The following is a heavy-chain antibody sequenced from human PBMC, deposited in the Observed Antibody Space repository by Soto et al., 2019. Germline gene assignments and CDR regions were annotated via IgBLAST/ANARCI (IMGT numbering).Heavy chain of an antibody. Sequence: QLQLQESGSRLVKSSETLSLTCGVSGDTISTGGYSWAWIRQPPGKALEWIGHTYHSGNPYYNPSLKSRVIISVDRSKNPFSLRVSSVTAADTAVYCARETYGDYVGYFDPWGQGTLVTVSS. CDR3: ARETYGDYVGYFDP. CDR2: TYHSGNP. J-gene: IGHJ5*02. V-gene: IGHV4-30-2*01. D-gene: IGHD4-17*01. CDR1: GDTISTGGYS.